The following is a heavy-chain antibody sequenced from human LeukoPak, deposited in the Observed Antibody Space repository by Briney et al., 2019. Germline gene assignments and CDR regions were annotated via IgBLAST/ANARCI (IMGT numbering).Heavy chain of an antibody. CDR1: GYSISSGYY. J-gene: IGHJ5*02. CDR3: ARDSYYGFDP. CDR2: IYHSGST. Sequence: PSETLSLTCAVSGYSISSGYYWGWIRQPPGKGLEWIGSIYHSGSTYYNPSLKSRVTISVGTSKNQFSLKLSSVTAADTAVYYCARDSYYGFDPWGQGTLVTVSS. D-gene: IGHD3-10*01. V-gene: IGHV4-38-2*02.